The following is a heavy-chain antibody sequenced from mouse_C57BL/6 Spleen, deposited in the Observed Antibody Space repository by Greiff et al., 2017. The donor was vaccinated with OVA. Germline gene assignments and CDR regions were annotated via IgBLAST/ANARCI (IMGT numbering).Heavy chain of an antibody. CDR1: GYSITSGYY. CDR3: ARADGYYVWYFDY. J-gene: IGHJ2*01. CDR2: ISYDGSN. Sequence: EVKLQESGPGLVKPSQSLSLTCSVTGYSITSGYYWNWIRQFPGNKLEWMGYISYDGSNNYNPSLKNRISITRDTSKNQFFLKLNSVTTEDTATYYCARADGYYVWYFDYWGQGTTLTVSS. D-gene: IGHD2-3*01. V-gene: IGHV3-6*01.